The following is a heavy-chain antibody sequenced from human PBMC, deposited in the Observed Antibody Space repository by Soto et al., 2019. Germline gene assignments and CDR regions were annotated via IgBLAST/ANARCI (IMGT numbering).Heavy chain of an antibody. V-gene: IGHV5-10-1*01. CDR2: IDPSDSYT. Sequence: GESLKISCKGSGYSFTSYWISWVRQMPGKGLEWMGRIDPSDSYTNYSPSFQGHVTISADKSISTAYLQWSSLKASDTAMYYCARIIQLWPNYYYYGMDVWGQGTTVTVSS. CDR3: ARIIQLWPNYYYYGMDV. D-gene: IGHD5-18*01. CDR1: GYSFTSYW. J-gene: IGHJ6*02.